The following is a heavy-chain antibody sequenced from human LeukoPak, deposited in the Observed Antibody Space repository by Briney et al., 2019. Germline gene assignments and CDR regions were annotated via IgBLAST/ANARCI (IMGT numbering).Heavy chain of an antibody. V-gene: IGHV4-39*07. J-gene: IGHJ4*02. D-gene: IGHD3-9*01. CDR3: ARGNLLTAYQDY. CDR1: GGSISSSSYS. CDR2: INHSGST. Sequence: SETLSLTCTVSGGSISSSSYSWNWIRQPPGKGLEWIGEINHSGSTNYNPSLKSRVTISADTSKNQFSLKLSSVTAADTAVYYCARGNLLTAYQDYWGQGTLVTVSS.